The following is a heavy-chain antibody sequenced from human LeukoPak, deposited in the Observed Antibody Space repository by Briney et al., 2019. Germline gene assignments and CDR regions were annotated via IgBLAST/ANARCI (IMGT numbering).Heavy chain of an antibody. CDR2: IYYSGST. Sequence: SETLSLTCTASGDSISSYYWSWIRQPPGKGLEWIGYIYYSGSTNYNPSLKSRVTISVDTSKNQFSLKLSSVTAADTAVYYCAGGYYYERKDYWGQGTLVTVSS. J-gene: IGHJ4*02. V-gene: IGHV4-59*01. CDR3: AGGYYYERKDY. D-gene: IGHD3-22*01. CDR1: GDSISSYY.